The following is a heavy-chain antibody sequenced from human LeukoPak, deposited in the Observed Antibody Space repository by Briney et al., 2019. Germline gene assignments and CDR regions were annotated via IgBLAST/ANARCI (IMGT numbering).Heavy chain of an antibody. J-gene: IGHJ6*03. V-gene: IGHV4-39*07. D-gene: IGHD3-3*01. CDR2: IYYSGTT. Sequence: SETLSLTCTVSGGSISSSSYYWGWIRQPPGKGLEWIGSIYYSGTTYYNPSLKSRVTISVDTSKNQFSLKLSSVTAADTAVYYCARARDYDFWSGYFVGSGTPYMDVWGKGTTVTVSS. CDR1: GGSISSSSYY. CDR3: ARARDYDFWSGYFVGSGTPYMDV.